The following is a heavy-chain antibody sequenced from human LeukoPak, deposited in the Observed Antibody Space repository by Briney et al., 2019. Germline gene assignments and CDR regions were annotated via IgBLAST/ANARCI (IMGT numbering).Heavy chain of an antibody. D-gene: IGHD1-26*01. CDR2: ISYDGSNK. Sequence: GGSLRLSCAASGFTFSSYAMHWVRQAPGKGLEWVAVISYDGSNKYYADSVKGRLTISRDNSKNTLYLQMNSLRAEDTAVYYCARDGERGYYFDYWGQGTLVTVSS. CDR3: ARDGERGYYFDY. J-gene: IGHJ4*02. CDR1: GFTFSSYA. V-gene: IGHV3-30*04.